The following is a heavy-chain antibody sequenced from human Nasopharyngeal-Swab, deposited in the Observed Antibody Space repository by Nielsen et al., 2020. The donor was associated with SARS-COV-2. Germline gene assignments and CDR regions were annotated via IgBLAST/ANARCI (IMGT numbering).Heavy chain of an antibody. Sequence: WIRQPPGKGLEWVSVIYTGGTTYYADSVKGRFTISRDNSKNTLYLQMNSLRAEDTAVYYCGGGMVRSLGNLCWGQGTLVTVSS. J-gene: IGHJ4*02. CDR3: GGGMVRSLGNLC. D-gene: IGHD3-10*01. V-gene: IGHV3-53*01. CDR2: IYTGGTT.